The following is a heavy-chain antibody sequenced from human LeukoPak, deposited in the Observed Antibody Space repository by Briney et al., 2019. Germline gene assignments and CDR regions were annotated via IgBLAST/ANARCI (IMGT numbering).Heavy chain of an antibody. J-gene: IGHJ4*02. CDR3: GRAPAAAGTIDY. D-gene: IGHD6-13*01. V-gene: IGHV4-34*01. CDR2: INHSGST. CDR1: GGSISSYY. Sequence: PSETLSLTCTVSGGSISSYYWSWIRQSPGKGLEWIGEINHSGSTNYSPSLKSRVTISVDTSKNHFSLKLTSVTAADTAVYYCGRAPAAAGTIDYWGQGTLVTVSS.